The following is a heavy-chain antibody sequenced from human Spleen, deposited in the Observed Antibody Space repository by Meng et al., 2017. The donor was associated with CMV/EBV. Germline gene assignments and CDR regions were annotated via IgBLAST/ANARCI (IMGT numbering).Heavy chain of an antibody. Sequence: GSLRLSCAASGFTFSDYYMSWIRQPPGKGLEWIGAIAHIGITKYTPSLKSRVTISAEKTKNSFSLRVISVTAADTCVYFCARSPGYWYFDYWGQGALVTVSS. D-gene: IGHD2-8*02. V-gene: IGHV4-34*01. CDR1: GFTFSDYY. CDR3: ARSPGYWYFDY. CDR2: IAHIGIT. J-gene: IGHJ4*02.